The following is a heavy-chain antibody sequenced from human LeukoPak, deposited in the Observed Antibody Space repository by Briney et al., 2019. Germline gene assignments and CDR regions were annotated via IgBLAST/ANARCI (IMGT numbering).Heavy chain of an antibody. D-gene: IGHD3-10*01. CDR1: GGSISSSHYY. CDR3: ARQISDYYYYYIDV. J-gene: IGHJ6*03. V-gene: IGHV4-39*01. CDR2: IYYSGTA. Sequence: SETLSLTCTVSGGSISSSHYYWGWIRQTPGKGLEWIGTIYYSGTAYYNPSLESRATISEDTSKNQFSLTLRSVTAADTAVYYCARQISDYYYYYIDVWGKGTTVTVSS.